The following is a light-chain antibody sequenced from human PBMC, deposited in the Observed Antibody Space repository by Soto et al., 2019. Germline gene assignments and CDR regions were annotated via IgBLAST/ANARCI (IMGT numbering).Light chain of an antibody. J-gene: IGLJ1*01. CDR3: CSYTSSTALYV. CDR1: SSDVGGYNY. CDR2: DVS. V-gene: IGLV2-14*01. Sequence: QSALTQPASVSGSPGQSITISCTGTSSDVGGYNYVSWYQQHPGKAPKLMIYDVSDRPSGVSNRFSGSKSGNTASLTISGLQAEDEADHYCCSYTSSTALYVFGTGTKLTVL.